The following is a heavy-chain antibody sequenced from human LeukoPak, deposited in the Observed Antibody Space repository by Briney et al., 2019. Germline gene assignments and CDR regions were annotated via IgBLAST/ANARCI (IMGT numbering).Heavy chain of an antibody. D-gene: IGHD1-26*01. CDR3: VKDVVVGATTYPLGYFDY. J-gene: IGHJ4*02. V-gene: IGHV3-23*01. Sequence: PGGSVRLSCASSGFIFNSYAMSWVRQAPGKGLEGVSVISGSASRTYYADSVKGRFTISRDNSKNTLYLQVNSLRAEDTALYYCVKDVVVGATTYPLGYFDYWGQGTLVTVSS. CDR1: GFIFNSYA. CDR2: ISGSASRT.